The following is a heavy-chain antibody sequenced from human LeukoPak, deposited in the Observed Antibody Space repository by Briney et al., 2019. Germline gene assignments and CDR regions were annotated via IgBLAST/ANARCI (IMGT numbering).Heavy chain of an antibody. V-gene: IGHV3-23*01. J-gene: IGHJ4*02. Sequence: PGGSLRLSCAASGITFSSYAMSWVRQAPGRGLEWVSVISGTGGSTYYADSVKGRFTVSRDNSKSTLYLQMNSLRAEDTAVYYCARHSRGRWYVFDYWGQGTLVTVSS. CDR1: GITFSSYA. CDR3: ARHSRGRWYVFDY. CDR2: ISGTGGST. D-gene: IGHD6-13*01.